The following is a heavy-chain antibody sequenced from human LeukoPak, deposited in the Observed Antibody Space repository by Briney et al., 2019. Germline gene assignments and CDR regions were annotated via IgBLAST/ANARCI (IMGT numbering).Heavy chain of an antibody. V-gene: IGHV3-21*01. Sequence: GGSLRLSCVTSGFTFSSYSMNWVRQAPGKGLEWVSSISSVYSYIYYADSMKGRSTISRDNAKNSLYLQMNSLRADDTAVYYCARMIAVAGHQLIDYWGQGTLVTVSS. D-gene: IGHD6-19*01. CDR1: GFTFSSYS. CDR2: ISSVYSYI. CDR3: ARMIAVAGHQLIDY. J-gene: IGHJ4*02.